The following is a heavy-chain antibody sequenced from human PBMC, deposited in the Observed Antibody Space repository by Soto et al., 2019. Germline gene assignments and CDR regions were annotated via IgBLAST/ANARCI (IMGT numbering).Heavy chain of an antibody. D-gene: IGHD1-26*01. Sequence: ASVKVSCKASGGTFSRHAIAWVRQAPGQGLEWMGGISPTFGTATYAPKFQGRVAISADRSSNTAYMELSSLRSQDTAVYYCASERSAQYFDSWGQGTVGTVSS. CDR1: GGTFSRHA. V-gene: IGHV1-69*06. CDR3: ASERSAQYFDS. J-gene: IGHJ4*02. CDR2: ISPTFGTA.